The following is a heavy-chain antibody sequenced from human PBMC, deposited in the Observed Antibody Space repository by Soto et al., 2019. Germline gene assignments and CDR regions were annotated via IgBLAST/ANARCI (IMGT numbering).Heavy chain of an antibody. CDR2: IYSGGNT. Sequence: GGSLRLSCAVSRFTVSRNYMSWVRQAPGKGLEWVSVIYSGGNTYYADSVKGRFTISRDNAKNSLFLQMNILRLEDTAVYHCARDPSDYGSGSYYAFDYWGQGSLVAVSS. CDR1: RFTVSRNY. V-gene: IGHV3-66*01. J-gene: IGHJ4*02. CDR3: ARDPSDYGSGSYYAFDY. D-gene: IGHD3-10*01.